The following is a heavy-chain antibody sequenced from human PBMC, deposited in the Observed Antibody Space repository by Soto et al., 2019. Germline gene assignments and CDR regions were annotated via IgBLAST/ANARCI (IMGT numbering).Heavy chain of an antibody. J-gene: IGHJ6*02. V-gene: IGHV3-23*01. D-gene: IGHD6-13*01. CDR3: PKDLLGLAAGTAHHYYYGMDV. CDR1: GFTFNSYT. Sequence: PGGSLRLSCAASGFTFNSYTMARVRQAPGKGLEWVSSISSSGGSPSYADSVQGRFTISRDNSRNTLYLQMNTLRAEDTAVYYCPKDLLGLAAGTAHHYYYGMDVWGQGTTVTVSS. CDR2: ISSSGGSP.